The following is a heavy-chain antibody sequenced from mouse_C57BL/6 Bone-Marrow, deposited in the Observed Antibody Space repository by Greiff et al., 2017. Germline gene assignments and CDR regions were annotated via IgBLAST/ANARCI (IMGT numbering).Heavy chain of an antibody. V-gene: IGHV14-4*01. Sequence: VQLQQSGAELVRPGASVKLSCTASGFNIKDDYMHWVKQRPEQGLEWIGWIDPENGDTEYASKFQGKATITADTSSNTAYLQLSSQTSEDTAVYYCTTPLCNDEGYWGQGTTLTVSS. CDR1: GFNIKDDY. CDR3: TTPLCNDEGY. J-gene: IGHJ2*01. CDR2: IDPENGDT. D-gene: IGHD6-5*01.